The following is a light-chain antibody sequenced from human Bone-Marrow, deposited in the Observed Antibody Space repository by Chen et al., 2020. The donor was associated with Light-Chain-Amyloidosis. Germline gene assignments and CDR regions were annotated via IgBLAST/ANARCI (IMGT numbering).Light chain of an antibody. CDR1: TGTVTSGHY. CDR3: LLCYSGPWV. J-gene: IGLJ3*02. Sequence: QAVVTQEPSLTVSPGGTVTLTCGSSTGTVTSGHYPHWLQQKPGQAPRTLICDTTNKHSWTPARFSGSLLGGKAALTLSGAQPEDEAEYYCLLCYSGPWVFGGGTKLTVL. CDR2: DTT. V-gene: IGLV7-46*01.